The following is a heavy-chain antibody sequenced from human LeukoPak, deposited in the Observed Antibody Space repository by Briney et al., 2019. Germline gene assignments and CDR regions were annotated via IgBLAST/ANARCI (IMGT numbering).Heavy chain of an antibody. V-gene: IGHV3-48*04. D-gene: IGHD3-3*01. J-gene: IGHJ4*02. CDR1: GFTSSSYS. CDR3: ARVREFSPGYYDFWSGYYLDY. CDR2: ISSSSSTI. Sequence: GGSLRLSCAASGFTSSSYSMNWVRQAPGKGLEWVSYISSSSSTIYYADSVKGRFTISRDNAKNSLYLQMNSLRAEDTAVYYCARVREFSPGYYDFWSGYYLDYWGQGTLVTVSS.